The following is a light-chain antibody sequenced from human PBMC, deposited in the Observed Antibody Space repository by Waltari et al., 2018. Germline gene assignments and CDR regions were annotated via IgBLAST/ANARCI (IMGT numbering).Light chain of an antibody. CDR2: GAS. CDR1: QSLTKKY. Sequence: VLTQSPGTLSLSPGERATLSCRASQSLTKKYLAWYQQKPGQAPRLLIYGASSRAAGIPDRFSCSGSGTDFTLTINRLEPEDFAVYYCQQYGSSVMYTFGQGTKLEIK. V-gene: IGKV3-20*01. J-gene: IGKJ2*01. CDR3: QQYGSSVMYT.